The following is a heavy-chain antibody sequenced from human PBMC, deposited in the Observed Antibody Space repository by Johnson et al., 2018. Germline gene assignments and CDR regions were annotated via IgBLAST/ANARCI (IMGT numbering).Heavy chain of an antibody. CDR1: GGSFSGYY. Sequence: QVQLQQWGAGLLKPSETLSLTCAVYGGSFSGYYWSWIRQPPGKGLEWIGEINHSGSTNYNPSLKRRVTISVDTSKNQFSLKLSSVTAADTAVYYCAKENERGYSSSWYWKYYMDVWGKWTTVTVSS. J-gene: IGHJ6*03. D-gene: IGHD6-13*01. CDR2: INHSGST. V-gene: IGHV4-34*01. CDR3: AKENERGYSSSWYWKYYMDV.